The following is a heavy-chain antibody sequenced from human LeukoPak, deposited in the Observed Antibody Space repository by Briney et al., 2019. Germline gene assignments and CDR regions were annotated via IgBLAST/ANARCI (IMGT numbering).Heavy chain of an antibody. CDR1: GFTFSSYA. CDR2: ISYDGSNK. Sequence: GGSLRLSCAASGFTFSSYAMHWVRQAPGKGLEWVAVISYDGSNKYYADSVKGRLTISRDNSKNTLYLQMNSLRAEDTAVYYCARRLGGSSSSWYANSAEYFQHWGQGTLVTVSS. J-gene: IGHJ1*01. V-gene: IGHV3-30-3*01. D-gene: IGHD6-13*01. CDR3: ARRLGGSSSSWYANSAEYFQH.